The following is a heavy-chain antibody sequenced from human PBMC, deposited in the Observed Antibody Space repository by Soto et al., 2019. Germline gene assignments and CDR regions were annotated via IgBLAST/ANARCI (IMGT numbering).Heavy chain of an antibody. CDR3: ARISSSSLLDY. CDR2: ISSRSTTI. D-gene: IGHD6-6*01. V-gene: IGHV3-11*01. Sequence: QVQLVESGGGLVKPGSLRLSCAASGFSFSDYQMSWIRQAPGKGLEWVSYISSRSTTIYYADSVKGRFTVSRDNARNSLYLHMNSQRAEDTAVYYCARISSSSLLDYWGQGTLVTVSS. J-gene: IGHJ4*02. CDR1: GFSFSDYQ.